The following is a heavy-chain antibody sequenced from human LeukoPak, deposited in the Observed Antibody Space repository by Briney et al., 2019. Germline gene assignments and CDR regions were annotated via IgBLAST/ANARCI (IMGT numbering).Heavy chain of an antibody. Sequence: SQTLSLTCTVSGGSISSGGYYWSWIRQPPGKGLEWIGYIYHSGSTYYNPSLKSRVTISVDRSKNQFSLKLSSVTAADTAVYYCARGGSSWSAEYFRHWGQGTLVTVS. CDR3: ARGGSSWSAEYFRH. CDR1: GGSISSGGYY. J-gene: IGHJ1*01. D-gene: IGHD6-13*01. V-gene: IGHV4-30-2*01. CDR2: IYHSGST.